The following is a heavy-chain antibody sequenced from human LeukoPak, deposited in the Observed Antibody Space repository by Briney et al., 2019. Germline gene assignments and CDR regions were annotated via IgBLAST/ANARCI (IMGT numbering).Heavy chain of an antibody. D-gene: IGHD3-10*01. CDR3: AKASFYYGSGSYYKY. J-gene: IGHJ4*02. CDR1: GFTFSSYA. V-gene: IGHV3-23*01. Sequence: GGSLRLSCAASGFTFSSYAMSWVRQAPGKGLDWVSAISGSGGSTYYADSVKGRFTISRDNSKNTLYLQMNSLRAEDTAVYYCAKASFYYGSGSYYKYWGQGTLVTVSS. CDR2: ISGSGGST.